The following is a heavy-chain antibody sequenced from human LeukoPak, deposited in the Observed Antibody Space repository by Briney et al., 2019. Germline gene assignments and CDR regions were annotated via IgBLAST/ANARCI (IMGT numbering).Heavy chain of an antibody. J-gene: IGHJ4*02. CDR3: ARVRGDSPYSFDY. CDR1: GGSISSFSYY. D-gene: IGHD2-21*02. CDR2: IYYSGST. Sequence: SETLSLTCTVSGGSISSFSYYWGWIRQPPGRGLEWIGTIYYSGSTYYNPSLKSRVTISTDTSKNQFSLNLRSVTAADTAVYYCARVRGDSPYSFDYWGQGTLVTVSS. V-gene: IGHV4-39*07.